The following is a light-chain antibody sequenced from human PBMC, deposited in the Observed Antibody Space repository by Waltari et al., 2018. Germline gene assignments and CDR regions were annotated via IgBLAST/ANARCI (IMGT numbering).Light chain of an antibody. J-gene: IGLJ3*02. CDR2: NDD. Sequence: QSVLPQPPSASGTPGQRVTISCSGSTSNIGNNPVNWSQQVPGTAPKVLIYNDDQRPWGVPDRFSVSKSGPSASLAISGLQSDDEGDYYCAARDDSLNVWVFGGGTRVTVL. V-gene: IGLV1-44*01. CDR1: TSNIGNNP. CDR3: AARDDSLNVWV.